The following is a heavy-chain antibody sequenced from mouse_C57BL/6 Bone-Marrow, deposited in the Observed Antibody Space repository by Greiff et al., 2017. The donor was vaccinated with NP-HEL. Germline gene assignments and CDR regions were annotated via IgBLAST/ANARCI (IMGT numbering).Heavy chain of an antibody. CDR3: ARGGDYDGGVYFDY. CDR2: ISYDGSN. D-gene: IGHD2-4*01. CDR1: GYSITSGYY. V-gene: IGHV3-6*01. Sequence: ESGPGLVKPSQSLSLTCSVTGYSITSGYYWNWIRQFPGNKLEWMGYISYDGSNNYNPSLKNRIAITRDTSKNQFFLKLNSVTTEDTATYYCARGGDYDGGVYFDYWGQGTTLTVSS. J-gene: IGHJ2*01.